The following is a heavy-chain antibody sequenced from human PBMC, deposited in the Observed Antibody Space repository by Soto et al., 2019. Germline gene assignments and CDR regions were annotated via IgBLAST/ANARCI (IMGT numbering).Heavy chain of an antibody. V-gene: IGHV3-23*01. Sequence: HPGGSLRLSCPSSGFLFSTHAMSWVRQVPGKGLEWVLSISGRTGDTYYAAAVRGRFTISREKSKNTVTXHMNSLRAYDTALYYCARDSSACTNYFDALTQGKLVKVAS. CDR1: GFLFSTHA. CDR2: ISGRTGDT. CDR3: ARDSSACTNYFDA. J-gene: IGHJ5*02. D-gene: IGHD3-22*01.